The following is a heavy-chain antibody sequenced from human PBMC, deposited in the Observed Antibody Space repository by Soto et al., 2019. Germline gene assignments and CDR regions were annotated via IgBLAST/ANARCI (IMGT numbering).Heavy chain of an antibody. Sequence: GGSLRLSCAASGFTFSSYGMHWVRQAPGKGLEWVAVISYDGSNKYYADSVKGRFTISRDNSKNTLYLQMNSLRAEDTAVYYCANLDYYGSGSYSHYYYGMDVWGQGTTVTVSS. CDR3: ANLDYYGSGSYSHYYYGMDV. J-gene: IGHJ6*02. V-gene: IGHV3-30*18. CDR1: GFTFSSYG. CDR2: ISYDGSNK. D-gene: IGHD3-10*01.